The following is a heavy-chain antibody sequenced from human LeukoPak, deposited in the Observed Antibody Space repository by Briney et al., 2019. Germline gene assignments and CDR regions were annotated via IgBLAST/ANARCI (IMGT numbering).Heavy chain of an antibody. D-gene: IGHD3-3*01. CDR2: IKQDGSEK. J-gene: IGHJ4*02. V-gene: IGHV3-7*01. Sequence: QSGGSLRLSCAASGFTFSSYWMSWVRQAPGKGLEWVANIKQDGSEKYYVDSVKGRFTISRDNAKNSLYLQMNSLRAEDTAVYYCAREESGVARDYFDYWGQGTLVTVSS. CDR3: AREESGVARDYFDY. CDR1: GFTFSSYW.